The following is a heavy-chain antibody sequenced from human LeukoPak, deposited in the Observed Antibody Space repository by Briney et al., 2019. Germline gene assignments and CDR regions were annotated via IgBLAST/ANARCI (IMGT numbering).Heavy chain of an antibody. CDR1: GFTFDDYG. V-gene: IGHV3-20*04. CDR2: INWNGGST. Sequence: PGGSLRLSCAASGFTFDDYGMSWVRQAPGKGLEWVSGINWNGGSTGYADSVKGRFTISRDNAKNSLYLQMNSLRAEDTALYYCARYGRISGWYYFDYWGQGTLVTVSP. D-gene: IGHD6-19*01. CDR3: ARYGRISGWYYFDY. J-gene: IGHJ4*02.